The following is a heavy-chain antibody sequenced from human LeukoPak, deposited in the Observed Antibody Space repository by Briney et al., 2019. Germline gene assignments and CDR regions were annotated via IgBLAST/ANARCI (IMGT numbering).Heavy chain of an antibody. CDR2: ISGSGGST. J-gene: IGHJ4*02. CDR1: GFTVSSNY. D-gene: IGHD1-26*01. CDR3: AKVMWELLDYFDY. V-gene: IGHV3-23*01. Sequence: GGSLRLSCAASGFTVSSNYMGWVRQAPGKGLEWVSAISGSGGSTYYADSVKGRFTISRDNSKNTLYLQMNSLRAEDTAVYYCAKVMWELLDYFDYWGQGTLVTVSS.